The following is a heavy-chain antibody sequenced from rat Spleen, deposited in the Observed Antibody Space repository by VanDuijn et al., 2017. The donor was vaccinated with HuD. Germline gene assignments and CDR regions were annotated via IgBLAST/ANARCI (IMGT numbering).Heavy chain of an antibody. CDR1: GFTFSNYG. CDR3: TTDTFYDGTYYPGGFDY. Sequence: EVQLVESGGGLVRPGRSLKLSCAASGFTFSNYGMAWVRQAPTKGLEWVATISYDAFITYYRDSVKGRFSISRDNAKSTLYLQLDSLRSEDTATYYCTTDTFYDGTYYPGGFDYWGQGVMVTVSS. CDR2: ISYDAFIT. J-gene: IGHJ2*01. V-gene: IGHV5-29*01. D-gene: IGHD1-12*02.